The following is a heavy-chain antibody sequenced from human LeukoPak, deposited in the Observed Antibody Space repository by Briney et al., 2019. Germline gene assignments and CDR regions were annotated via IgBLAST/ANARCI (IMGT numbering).Heavy chain of an antibody. CDR1: GFTLRDYY. J-gene: IGHJ2*01. V-gene: IGHV3-11*04. CDR2: MSSTGNTI. D-gene: IGHD2/OR15-2a*01. Sequence: GGSLRLSCAASGFTLRDYYMSWIRQAPGKGLEWISYMSSTGNTIYYAESVKGRFTVSRDSANNSMSLQMTSLRAEDSAVYYCARSSSYFTYFDLWGRDTLVTVSP. CDR3: ARSSSYFTYFDL.